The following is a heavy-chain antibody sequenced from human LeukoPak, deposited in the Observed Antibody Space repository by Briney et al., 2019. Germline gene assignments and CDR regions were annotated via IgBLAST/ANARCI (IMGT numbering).Heavy chain of an antibody. V-gene: IGHV3-43*02. D-gene: IGHD6-13*01. CDR3: ASSTGVAAAGTVFDY. Sequence: PGGSLRLSGAASGFTFDDYAMHWVRQAPGKGLEWVSLISGDGGSTYYADSVKGRFTISRDNSKNSLYLQMNSLRAEDTAVYYCASSTGVAAAGTVFDYWGQGTLVTVSS. J-gene: IGHJ4*02. CDR2: ISGDGGST. CDR1: GFTFDDYA.